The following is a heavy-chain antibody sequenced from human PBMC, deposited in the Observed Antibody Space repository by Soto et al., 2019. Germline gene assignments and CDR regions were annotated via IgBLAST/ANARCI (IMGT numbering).Heavy chain of an antibody. CDR1: GFTFSDYY. CDR2: INSSSTYT. CDR3: ARIIATAGGRRYFDL. Sequence: QVQLVESGGGLVKPGGSLRLSCAASGFTFSDYYMSWIRRAPGKGLEWVSYINSSSTYTNYADSVKVRFTISRDNAKNSLYLPMNSMRAEDTAVYYGARIIATAGGRRYFDLWGRGTLFTVSS. J-gene: IGHJ2*01. D-gene: IGHD6-13*01. V-gene: IGHV3-11*05.